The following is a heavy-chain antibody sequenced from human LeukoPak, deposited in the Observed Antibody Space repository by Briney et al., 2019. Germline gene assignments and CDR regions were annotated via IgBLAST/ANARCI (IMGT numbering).Heavy chain of an antibody. CDR3: ARGLKYDF. V-gene: IGHV4-34*01. CDR1: GGSFSGYY. Sequence: SETLSLTCAVYGGSFSGYYWSWIRQPPGKGLEWVGEINHSGSTNYNPSLKSRVTISVDTSKNQFSLKLSSVTAADTAVYYCARGLKYDFWGQGTLVTVSS. D-gene: IGHD3-3*01. J-gene: IGHJ4*02. CDR2: INHSGST.